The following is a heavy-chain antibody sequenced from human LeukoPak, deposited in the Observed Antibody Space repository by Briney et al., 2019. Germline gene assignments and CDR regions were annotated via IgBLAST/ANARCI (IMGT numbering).Heavy chain of an antibody. CDR2: INHSGST. J-gene: IGHJ4*02. CDR1: GFTFSSYW. CDR3: ARYIDFWSGSRFDY. V-gene: IGHV4-34*01. D-gene: IGHD3-3*01. Sequence: GSLRLSCAASGFTFSSYWMSWVRQAPGKGLKWIGEINHSGSTNYNPSLKSRVTISVDTSKNQFSLKLSSVTAADTAVYYCARYIDFWSGSRFDYWGQGTLVTVSS.